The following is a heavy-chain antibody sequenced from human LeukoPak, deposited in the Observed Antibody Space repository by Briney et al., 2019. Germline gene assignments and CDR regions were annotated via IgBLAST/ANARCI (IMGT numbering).Heavy chain of an antibody. CDR2: LSGNGGST. Sequence: GGSLRLSCAASGFTFNNYAMSWVRQAPGKGLEWVSALSGNGGSTYYADSVKGRFTISRDNSNNTLQLQMNSLRAEDTAVYYCARALRSSGWSDFDLWGRGTLVTVSS. D-gene: IGHD6-19*01. J-gene: IGHJ2*01. V-gene: IGHV3-23*01. CDR1: GFTFNNYA. CDR3: ARALRSSGWSDFDL.